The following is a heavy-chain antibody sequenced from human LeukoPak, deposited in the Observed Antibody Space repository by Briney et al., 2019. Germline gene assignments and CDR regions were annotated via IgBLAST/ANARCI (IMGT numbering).Heavy chain of an antibody. V-gene: IGHV4-59*01. D-gene: IGHD6-13*01. Sequence: SETLSLTCTVPGGSIRSYDWSWIRQPPGKGLEWIGYIYYSGSTNYNRSLKSRVTISVDTSKNQSSLKLSSATAADTAVYYWARVEAAAASKIDSWGQGTLVTVSS. CDR1: GGSIRSYD. J-gene: IGHJ4*02. CDR3: ARVEAAAASKIDS. CDR2: IYYSGST.